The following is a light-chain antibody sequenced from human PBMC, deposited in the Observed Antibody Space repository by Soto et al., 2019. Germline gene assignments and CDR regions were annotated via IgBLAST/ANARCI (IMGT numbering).Light chain of an antibody. Sequence: EIVMMQSPATLSVSPGERATLSCRASQSVSSSLAWYQQKAGQAPRLLIYSASTRATGIPARFSGSGSGTEFTLTISSLQPEDSAVYYCQQYNNWLRTFGQGTKV. CDR2: SAS. J-gene: IGKJ1*01. CDR3: QQYNNWLRT. V-gene: IGKV3-15*01. CDR1: QSVSSS.